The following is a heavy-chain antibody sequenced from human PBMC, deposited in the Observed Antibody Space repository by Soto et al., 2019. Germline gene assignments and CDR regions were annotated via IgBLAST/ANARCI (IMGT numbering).Heavy chain of an antibody. CDR1: GFIFSDYY. D-gene: IGHD3-3*01. V-gene: IGHV3-11*01. J-gene: IGHJ6*02. CDR2: SSNRDRST. Sequence: QVQLVESGGGLVKPGGSLRLSCAASGFIFSDYYMTWIRQAPGKGLEWLSCSSNRDRSTYYEDSVKDRFVVSKDNAKNLVYLQMNSLRAEDTAVYFCARAWKIEKFGVISMSKGLAVWGQGTTVTVSS. CDR3: ARAWKIEKFGVISMSKGLAV.